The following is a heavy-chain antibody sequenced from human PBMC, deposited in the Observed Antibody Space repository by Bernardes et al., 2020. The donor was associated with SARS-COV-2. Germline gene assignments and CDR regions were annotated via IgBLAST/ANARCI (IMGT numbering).Heavy chain of an antibody. CDR3: ARDLTATVNYYYYYGMDV. V-gene: IGHV1-46*01. Sequence: ASVKVSCKASGYTFTSYYMHWVRQAPGQGLEWMGIINPSGCSTSYAQKFQGRVTMTRDTSTSTVYMELSSLRSEDTAVYYCARDLTATVNYYYYYGMDVWGQGTTVTVSS. J-gene: IGHJ6*02. CDR2: INPSGCST. CDR1: GYTFTSYY.